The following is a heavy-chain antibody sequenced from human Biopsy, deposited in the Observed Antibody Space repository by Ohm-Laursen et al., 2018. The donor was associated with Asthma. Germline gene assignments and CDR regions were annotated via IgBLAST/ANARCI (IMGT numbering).Heavy chain of an antibody. CDR1: GYTFIGYH. J-gene: IGHJ5*02. CDR3: ARGQKSPGDRWFDP. V-gene: IGHV1-2*06. CDR2: INPNSGGT. D-gene: IGHD7-27*01. Sequence: SVKVSCNTSGYTFIGYHIHWVRQAPGQGLEWMGRINPNSGGTNYAQKFQGRVTMTSDTSISTAYMELSRLRPDDTALYYCARGQKSPGDRWFDPWGQGTLVTVSS.